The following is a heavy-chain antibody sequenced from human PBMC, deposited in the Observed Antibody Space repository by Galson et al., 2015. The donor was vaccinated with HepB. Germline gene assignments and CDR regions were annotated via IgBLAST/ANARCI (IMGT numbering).Heavy chain of an antibody. Sequence: SLRLSCAASGFIFSSYSMNWVRQAPGKGLEWISSISSTSTYIYYADSVKGRFTISRDNAKNSLFLQMNSLRVEDTAFYYCTRDPYDSSASRWGGYFDYWAPGILVTVSS. D-gene: IGHD2-2*01. J-gene: IGHJ4*02. CDR3: TRDPYDSSASRWGGYFDY. CDR1: GFIFSSYS. CDR2: ISSTSTYI. V-gene: IGHV3-21*01.